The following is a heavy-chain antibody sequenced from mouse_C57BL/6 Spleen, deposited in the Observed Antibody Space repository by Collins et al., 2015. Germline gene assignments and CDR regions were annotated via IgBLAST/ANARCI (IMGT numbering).Heavy chain of an antibody. D-gene: IGHD1-2*01. CDR2: IDPANGNT. J-gene: IGHJ2*01. Sequence: EVQLQQSGAELVKPGASVKLSCTASGFNIKDTYMHWVKQRPEQGLEWIGRIDPANGNTKYDPKFQGKATITADTSSNTAYLQLSSLTSEDTAVYYCARTFFTTATRKVDYWGQGTTLTVSS. CDR1: GFNIKDTY. V-gene: IGHV14-3*02. CDR3: ARTFFTTATRKVDY.